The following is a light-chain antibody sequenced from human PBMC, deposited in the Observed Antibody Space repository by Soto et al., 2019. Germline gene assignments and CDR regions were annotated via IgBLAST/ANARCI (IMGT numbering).Light chain of an antibody. J-gene: IGKJ1*01. CDR2: AAS. CDR3: LKFYNFSWK. Sequence: IQLTHSPSTLSASVVDLFTISCLASQVIGNDLAWYQQKPGKAPRLLIFAASNLQSGVPSRFSGSGSGTDFTLTISRLQPEDFATYYCLKFYNFSWKCGQGNKGAIK. CDR1: QVIGND. V-gene: IGKV1-6*01.